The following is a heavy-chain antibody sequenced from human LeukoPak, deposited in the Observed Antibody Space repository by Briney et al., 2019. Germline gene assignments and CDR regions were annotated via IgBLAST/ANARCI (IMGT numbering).Heavy chain of an antibody. J-gene: IGHJ4*02. CDR1: GFTFSSYA. D-gene: IGHD3-22*01. CDR3: AKDIISSSGYVFDY. V-gene: IGHV3-30-3*01. CDR2: ISYDGINK. Sequence: PGGSLRLSCAASGFTFSSYAMHWVRQAPGKGLEWVAVISYDGINKYYADSVKGRFTISRDNAKNSLYLQMNSLRAEDTALYYCAKDIISSSGYVFDYWGQGTLVTVSS.